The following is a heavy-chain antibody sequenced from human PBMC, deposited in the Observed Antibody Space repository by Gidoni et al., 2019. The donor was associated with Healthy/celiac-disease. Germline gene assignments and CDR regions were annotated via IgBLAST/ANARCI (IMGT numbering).Heavy chain of an antibody. V-gene: IGHV4-59*01. CDR2: FYYSVST. CDR3: ARAPGGYGSGHFDY. J-gene: IGHJ4*02. CDR1: GGSISSYY. Sequence: QVQLQESGPGLVKPSETLSLTCSVSGGSISSYYWSWIRQPPGKGLDWIGYFYYSVSTNYTHSLKSRVTIALATSKNQFSLKLSSVTAADTAVDYCARAPGGYGSGHFDYWGQGTLVTVSS. D-gene: IGHD3-10*01.